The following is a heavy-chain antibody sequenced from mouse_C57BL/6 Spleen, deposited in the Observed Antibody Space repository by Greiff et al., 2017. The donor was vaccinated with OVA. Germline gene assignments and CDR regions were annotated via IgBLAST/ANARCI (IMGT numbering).Heavy chain of an antibody. CDR1: GYTFTSYW. Sequence: VQLQQPGAELVKPGASVKMSCKASGYTFTSYWITWVKQRPGQGLEWIGDIYPGSGSTNYNEKFKSKATLTVDTSSSTAYMQLSSLTSEDSAVYYCARSPFYYGSRGGAMDYWGQGTSVTVSS. J-gene: IGHJ4*01. D-gene: IGHD1-1*01. CDR2: IYPGSGST. V-gene: IGHV1-55*01. CDR3: ARSPFYYGSRGGAMDY.